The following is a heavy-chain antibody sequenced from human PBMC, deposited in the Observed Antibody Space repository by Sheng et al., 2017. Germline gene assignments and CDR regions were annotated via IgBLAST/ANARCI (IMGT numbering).Heavy chain of an antibody. J-gene: IGHJ4*02. D-gene: IGHD7-27*01. Sequence: QVQLVESGGGVVQPGRSLRLSCAASGFTFSSYGMHWVRQAPGKGLEWVAVIWYDGSNKYYADSVKGRFTISRDNSMNTLFLQMNSLRAEDTAVYYCARAAHWGHLDYWGQGTLVTVSS. CDR1: GFTFSSYG. CDR2: IWYDGSNK. V-gene: IGHV3-33*01. CDR3: ARAAHWGHLDY.